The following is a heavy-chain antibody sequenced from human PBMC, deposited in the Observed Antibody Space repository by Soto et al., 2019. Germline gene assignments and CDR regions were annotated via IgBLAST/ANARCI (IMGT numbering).Heavy chain of an antibody. CDR2: INAGNGNT. D-gene: IGHD3-9*01. CDR1: GYTFTSYA. Sequence: QVQLVQSGAEVKKPGASVKVSCKASGYTFTSYAMHLVRQAPGQRLEWMGWINAGNGNTKYSQKFQGRVTITRDTSASTAYMELSSLRSEDTAVYYCAREGTTLRYFDWLPYYYYVMDVWGQGTTVTVSS. V-gene: IGHV1-3*01. CDR3: AREGTTLRYFDWLPYYYYVMDV. J-gene: IGHJ6*02.